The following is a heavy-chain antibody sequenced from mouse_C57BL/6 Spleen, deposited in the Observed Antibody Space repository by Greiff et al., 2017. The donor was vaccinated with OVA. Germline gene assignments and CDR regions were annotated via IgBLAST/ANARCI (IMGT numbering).Heavy chain of an antibody. D-gene: IGHD1-1*01. CDR3: ARGPVVADYAMDY. CDR1: GFTFSDYG. J-gene: IGHJ4*01. CDR2: ISSGSSTI. Sequence: DVQLVESGGGLVKPGGSLKLSCAASGFTFSDYGMHWVRQAPEKGLEWVAYISSGSSTIYYADTVKGRFTISRDNAKNTLFLQMTSLRSEDTAMYYCARGPVVADYAMDYWGQGTSVTVSS. V-gene: IGHV5-17*01.